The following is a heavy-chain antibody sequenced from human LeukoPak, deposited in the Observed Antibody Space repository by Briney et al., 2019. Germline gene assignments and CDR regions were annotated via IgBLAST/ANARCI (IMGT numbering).Heavy chain of an antibody. CDR1: GFTFSNYG. D-gene: IGHD6-13*01. CDR3: ARGAEGVSAAGIDS. V-gene: IGHV3-33*01. J-gene: IGHJ4*02. Sequence: GGSLRLSCAASGFTFSNYGMHWVRHAPGKGLEWVAVIWYDGSNKYYADSVKGRLTISRDNSKNTLYLQMNSLRAGDTAVYYCARGAEGVSAAGIDSWGQGTLVTVSS. CDR2: IWYDGSNK.